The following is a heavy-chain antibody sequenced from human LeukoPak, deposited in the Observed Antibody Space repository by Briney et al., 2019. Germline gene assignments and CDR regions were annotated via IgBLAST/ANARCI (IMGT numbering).Heavy chain of an antibody. CDR3: AKDPSPYSSSWNHFDY. J-gene: IGHJ4*02. V-gene: IGHV3-23*01. Sequence: GGSLRLSCAASGFTFSSHAMSWVRQAPGKGLGWVSAISGSGGSTYYADSVKGRFTISRDNSKNTLYLQMNSLRAEDTAVYYCAKDPSPYSSSWNHFDYWGQGTLVTVSS. CDR2: ISGSGGST. D-gene: IGHD6-13*01. CDR1: GFTFSSHA.